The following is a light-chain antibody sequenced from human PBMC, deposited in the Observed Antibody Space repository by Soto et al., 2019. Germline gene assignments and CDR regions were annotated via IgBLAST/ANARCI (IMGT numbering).Light chain of an antibody. CDR1: QSVSSSF. Sequence: EIVLTQSPGTLSLSPGERATLSCRASQSVSSSFLAWYQQRPGQAPRLLIFGAYYRATGIPDRFSGSGSGTDFTLTISRLEPEDFAVYYCQHYGSSPPEFTFGPGTKVDSK. CDR2: GAY. CDR3: QHYGSSPPEFT. J-gene: IGKJ3*01. V-gene: IGKV3-20*01.